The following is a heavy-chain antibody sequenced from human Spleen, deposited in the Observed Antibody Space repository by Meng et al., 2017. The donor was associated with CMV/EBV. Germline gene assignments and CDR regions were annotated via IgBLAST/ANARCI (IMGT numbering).Heavy chain of an antibody. J-gene: IGHJ4*02. V-gene: IGHV2-70*04. CDR1: GFSFNTSGEG. CDR3: AYASSSHYFAY. D-gene: IGHD6-6*01. CDR2: IDWDDDK. Sequence: SGPTLVKPTQALTLTCTFSGFSFNTSGEGVGWIRQPPGQALEWLARIDWDDDKFYSTSLKTRLTISKDTSENQVVLTLANMDPVDTATYFCAYASSSHYFAYWGQGTLVTVSS.